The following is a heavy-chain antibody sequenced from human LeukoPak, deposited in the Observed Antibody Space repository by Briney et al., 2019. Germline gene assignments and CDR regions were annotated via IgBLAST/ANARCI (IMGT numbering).Heavy chain of an antibody. CDR1: AFTFSTYW. CDR3: GRHRWPCVNQVVVGGDFQH. V-gene: IGHV3-7*04. CDR2: TKREGSEK. D-gene: IGHD2-21*01. Sequence: QPGASLRLSRAASAFTFSTYWMNCVRHAPGKGLEWVSNTKREGSEKFYVDSVKGRLTISRDNAKNSLYLRRNSLIAEVTAGYYCGRHRWPCVNQVVVGGDFQHWGQSTLITVSS. J-gene: IGHJ1*01.